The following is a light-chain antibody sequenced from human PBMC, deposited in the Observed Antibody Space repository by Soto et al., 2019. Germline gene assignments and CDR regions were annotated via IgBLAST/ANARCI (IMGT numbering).Light chain of an antibody. CDR1: QSVSNNY. V-gene: IGKV3-20*01. CDR3: LQYGSSPRT. Sequence: EIVLTQSPGTLSLSPGERATLSCRASQSVSNNYLTWYQQKPGQAPRLLIYGASSRATGIPDRFSGYGSGTDFTLTNSRLEPEDFAVYYCLQYGSSPRTFGQGTKVEIK. J-gene: IGKJ1*01. CDR2: GAS.